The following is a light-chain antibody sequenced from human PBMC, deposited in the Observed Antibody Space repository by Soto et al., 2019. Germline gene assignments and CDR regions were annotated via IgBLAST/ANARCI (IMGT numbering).Light chain of an antibody. V-gene: IGLV2-14*03. CDR2: DVT. J-gene: IGLJ1*01. CDR3: KSYTNSDTYV. CDR1: SGDIGSYNF. Sequence: QPVLTQPASVSGSPGQSITISCTGTSGDIGSYNFVSWYQQHPGKAPKLIISDVTSRPSGVSSRFSGSKSDNTASLTISGLQSEDEADYYCKSYTNSDTYVFGTGTKVTVL.